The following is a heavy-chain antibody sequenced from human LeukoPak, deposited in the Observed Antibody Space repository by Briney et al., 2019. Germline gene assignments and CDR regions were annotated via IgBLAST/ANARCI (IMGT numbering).Heavy chain of an antibody. J-gene: IGHJ6*02. CDR2: ISSSSSYI. D-gene: IGHD3-10*01. CDR1: GFTFSSYS. Sequence: GGSLRLSCAASGFTFSSYSMNWVRQAPGKGLEWVSSISSSSSYIYYADSVKSRFIISRDNAKNSLYLQMNSLRAEDTAVYYCARDRNEWFGELLYPRYYYYYGMDVWGQGTTVTVSS. V-gene: IGHV3-21*01. CDR3: ARDRNEWFGELLYPRYYYYYGMDV.